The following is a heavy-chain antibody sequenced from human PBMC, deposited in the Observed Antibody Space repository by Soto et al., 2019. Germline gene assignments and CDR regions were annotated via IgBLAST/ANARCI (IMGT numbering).Heavy chain of an antibody. CDR1: GFSFSGYG. V-gene: IGHV3-33*01. Sequence: GGSLRLSCAASGFSFSGYGMHWVRQAPGKGLEWVAVIWHDGSNKNYPDSVKGRFTISRDNSKNTLYLQMNSLRAEDTAVYYCAREGIAVAGEVGTGYGMDVWGQGTTVTVSS. D-gene: IGHD6-13*01. CDR2: IWHDGSNK. CDR3: AREGIAVAGEVGTGYGMDV. J-gene: IGHJ6*02.